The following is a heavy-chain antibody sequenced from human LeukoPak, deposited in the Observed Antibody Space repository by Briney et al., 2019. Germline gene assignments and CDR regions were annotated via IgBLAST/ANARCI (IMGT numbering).Heavy chain of an antibody. CDR1: GGTFSSYA. Sequence: ASVKVSCKAPGGTFSSYALSWVRQAPGQGLQWMGRIIPIFDTTHYAQRFQGRVTITADKSTGTAFMELSSLRSEDTGIYYCVRDYDTSGSQKNYFDFWGQGTLVTVSS. CDR2: IIPIFDTT. D-gene: IGHD3-22*01. CDR3: VRDYDTSGSQKNYFDF. V-gene: IGHV1-69*06. J-gene: IGHJ4*02.